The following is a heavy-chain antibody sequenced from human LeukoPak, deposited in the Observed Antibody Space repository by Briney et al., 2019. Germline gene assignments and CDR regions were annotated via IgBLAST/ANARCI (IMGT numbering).Heavy chain of an antibody. CDR2: IGDTGRAK. Sequence: GGSLRLSCAASGFTFSRHGMHWVRQAPGKGLEWVAVIGDTGRAKYYADSVEGRFTASRDNSKNTLYLEMSSLRYDDTALYYCAREAAWGNWYFDLWGRGTLVTVSS. CDR1: GFTFSRHG. V-gene: IGHV3-30*03. J-gene: IGHJ2*01. D-gene: IGHD3-16*01. CDR3: AREAAWGNWYFDL.